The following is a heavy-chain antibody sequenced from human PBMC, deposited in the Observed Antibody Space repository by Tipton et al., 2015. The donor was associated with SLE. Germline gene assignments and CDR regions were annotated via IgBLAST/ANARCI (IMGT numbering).Heavy chain of an antibody. D-gene: IGHD3-22*01. Sequence: SLRLSCAASGFTFSRHWMSWVRQAPGKGLEWVSYISSGGSTIYYADSVKGRFTISRDNAKNSLYLQMNSLRAEDTAVYYCARAGSSGYYWYFDLWGRGTLVTVSS. J-gene: IGHJ2*01. CDR1: GFTFSRHW. V-gene: IGHV3-48*03. CDR2: ISSGGSTI. CDR3: ARAGSSGYYWYFDL.